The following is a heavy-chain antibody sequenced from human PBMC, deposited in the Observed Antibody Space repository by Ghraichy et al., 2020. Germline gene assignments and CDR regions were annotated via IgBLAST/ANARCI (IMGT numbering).Heavy chain of an antibody. J-gene: IGHJ6*02. V-gene: IGHV3-21*01. Sequence: GGSLRLSCAASGFTFSSYSMNWVRQAPGKGLEWVSSISSSSSYIYYADSVKGRFTISRDNAKNSLYLQMNSLRAEDTAVYYCARVDPNPRAAPEFYYYYGMDVWGQGTTVTVAS. CDR3: ARVDPNPRAAPEFYYYYGMDV. D-gene: IGHD2-15*01. CDR1: GFTFSSYS. CDR2: ISSSSSYI.